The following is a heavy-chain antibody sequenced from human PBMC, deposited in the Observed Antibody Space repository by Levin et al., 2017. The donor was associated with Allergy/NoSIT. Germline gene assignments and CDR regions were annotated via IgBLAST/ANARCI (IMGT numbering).Heavy chain of an antibody. CDR1: GGSISSSSYY. Sequence: SQTLSLTCTVSGGSISSSSYYWGWIRQPPGKGLEWIGSIYYSGSTYYNPSLKSRVTISVDTSKNQFSLKLSSVTAADTAVYYCAGHITMIGGWCDYWGQGTLVTVSS. J-gene: IGHJ4*02. D-gene: IGHD3-22*01. V-gene: IGHV4-39*01. CDR2: IYYSGST. CDR3: AGHITMIGGWCDY.